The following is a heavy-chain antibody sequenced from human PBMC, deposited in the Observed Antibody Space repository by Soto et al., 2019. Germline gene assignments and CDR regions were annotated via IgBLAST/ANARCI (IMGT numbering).Heavy chain of an antibody. Sequence: EVQLVESGGGLVQPGGSLRLSCAASGFTFRSYSINWVRQAPGKGLEWVSFIEGGTGPTYYADSVRGRFTISRENAKNSRYLEMNCLSDEDTAVYFCARGVRYYGARNYYYFDSWGQGTLVTVYS. CDR1: GFTFRSYS. CDR2: IEGGTGPT. D-gene: IGHD4-17*01. J-gene: IGHJ4*02. CDR3: ARGVRYYGARNYYYFDS. V-gene: IGHV3-48*02.